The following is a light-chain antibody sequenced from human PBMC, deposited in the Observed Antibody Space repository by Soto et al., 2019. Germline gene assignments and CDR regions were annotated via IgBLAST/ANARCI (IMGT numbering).Light chain of an antibody. CDR3: QQSYSTPQAYT. CDR2: AAS. J-gene: IGKJ2*01. Sequence: DIQMTQSPSSLSASVGDRVTITCRASQSISSYLNWYQQKPGKAPKLLIYAASSLQSGVPSRFSGSGSATDFTLTISSLQPEDFATYYCQQSYSTPQAYTFGQGTKLEIK. V-gene: IGKV1-39*01. CDR1: QSISSY.